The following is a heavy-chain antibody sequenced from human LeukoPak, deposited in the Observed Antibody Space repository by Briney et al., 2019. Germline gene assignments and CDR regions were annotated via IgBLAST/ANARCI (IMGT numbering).Heavy chain of an antibody. CDR3: ARVPAVAGNCYYYMDV. D-gene: IGHD6-19*01. CDR2: IYYSGST. V-gene: IGHV4-59*01. CDR1: GGSFRNYY. Sequence: SETLSLTCAVYGGSFRNYYWSWIRQPPGKGLEWIGYIYYSGSTNYNPSLKSRVTISVDTSKNQFSLKLSSVTAADTAVYYCARVPAVAGNCYYYMDVWGKGTTVTISS. J-gene: IGHJ6*03.